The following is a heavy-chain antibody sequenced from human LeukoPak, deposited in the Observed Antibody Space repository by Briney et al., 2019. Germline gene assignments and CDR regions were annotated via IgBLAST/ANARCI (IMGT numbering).Heavy chain of an antibody. Sequence: SETLSLTCTVSGGSISSGSYYWSWIRQPAGKGLEWIGRIYTSGGTNYNPSLKSRVTISVDTSKNQFSLKLSSVTAADTAVYYCARADDFWSGPLDYWGQGTLVTVSS. J-gene: IGHJ4*02. CDR2: IYTSGGT. D-gene: IGHD3-3*01. CDR1: GGSISSGSYY. V-gene: IGHV4-61*02. CDR3: ARADDFWSGPLDY.